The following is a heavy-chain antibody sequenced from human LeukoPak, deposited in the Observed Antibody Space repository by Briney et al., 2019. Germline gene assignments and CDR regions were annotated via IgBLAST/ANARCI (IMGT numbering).Heavy chain of an antibody. CDR1: GYSFNNYV. CDR2: MNPNSGNT. D-gene: IGHD6-13*01. Sequence: ASVKVSCKASGYSFNNYVINWLRQAPGQGLEWMGWMNPNSGNTGYAQKFQGRVTMTRSTSISTAYMELSSLRSEDTAVYYCARGLMEQLVPSHATDYWGQGTLVTVSS. J-gene: IGHJ4*02. CDR3: ARGLMEQLVPSHATDY. V-gene: IGHV1-8*02.